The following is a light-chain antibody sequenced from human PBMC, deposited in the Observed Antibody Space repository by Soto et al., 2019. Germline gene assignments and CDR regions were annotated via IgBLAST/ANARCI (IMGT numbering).Light chain of an antibody. J-gene: IGLJ3*02. CDR1: SSNIGSNY. CDR3: AAWDDGLSGWV. Sequence: QPVLTQPPSASGTPGQRVTISCSGSSSNIGSNYVYWYQQLPGTAPKLLIYRNNHRPSGVPDRFSGSKSGTSASLAISGLRSEDEADYYCAAWDDGLSGWVFGGGTKVTVL. CDR2: RNN. V-gene: IGLV1-47*01.